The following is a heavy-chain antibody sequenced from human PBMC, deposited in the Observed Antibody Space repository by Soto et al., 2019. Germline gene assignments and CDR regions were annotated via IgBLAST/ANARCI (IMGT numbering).Heavy chain of an antibody. CDR3: ARDPAP. CDR2: ISNSGST. Sequence: QVQLQESGPGLVKPSQTLSLTCTVSGGSISSGGYYWSWIRQHPGKGLEWIGYISNSGSTSYNPSLTGRVTISADTSKNPFSLKLSSVTAADTAVYYCARDPAPWGQGTLVTVSS. CDR1: GGSISSGGYY. V-gene: IGHV4-31*03. J-gene: IGHJ5*02.